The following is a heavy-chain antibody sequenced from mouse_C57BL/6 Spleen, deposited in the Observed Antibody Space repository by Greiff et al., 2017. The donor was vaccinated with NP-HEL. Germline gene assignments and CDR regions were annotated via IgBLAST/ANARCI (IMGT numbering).Heavy chain of an antibody. CDR3: ARTLYDGYSPWFAY. CDR1: GYTFTSYW. J-gene: IGHJ3*01. Sequence: QQSGAELVKPGASVKMSCKASGYTFTSYWITWVKQRPGQGLEWIGDIYPGSGSTNYNEKFKSKATLTVDTSSSTAYMQLSSLTSEDSAVYYCARTLYDGYSPWFAYWGQGTLVTVSA. D-gene: IGHD2-3*01. CDR2: IYPGSGST. V-gene: IGHV1-55*01.